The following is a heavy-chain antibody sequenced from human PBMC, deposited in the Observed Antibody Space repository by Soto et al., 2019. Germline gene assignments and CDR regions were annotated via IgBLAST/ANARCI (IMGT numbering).Heavy chain of an antibody. V-gene: IGHV4-39*01. J-gene: IGHJ4*02. CDR2: VYYRGRS. CDR3: VSQRTSVLTQAYFDY. Sequence: PSETLSLTCTVSGGSVSNSNYYWGWIRRSPGKGLEWIGSVYYRGRSYSKSSVKSRVTISVDTSKNQFSLNLNSVTASDTAVYFCVSQRTSVLTQAYFDYWGPGALVTVS. CDR1: GGSVSNSNYY. D-gene: IGHD2-8*01.